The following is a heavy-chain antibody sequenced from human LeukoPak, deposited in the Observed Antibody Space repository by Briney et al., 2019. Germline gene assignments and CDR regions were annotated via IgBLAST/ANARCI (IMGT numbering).Heavy chain of an antibody. J-gene: IGHJ6*03. CDR3: SRAIEDILAVPATMDHFYFYMDV. Sequence: PGGSLRLSCAASGFTFSNYRMSWVRQAPGKGLEWVANINKDGSEKYYADSVKGRFTISRDNAKNSVYLQMNSLRAEDTAVFYCSRAIEDILAVPATMDHFYFYMDVWGKGTTVTVSS. CDR1: GFTFSNYR. CDR2: INKDGSEK. D-gene: IGHD2-2*01. V-gene: IGHV3-7*04.